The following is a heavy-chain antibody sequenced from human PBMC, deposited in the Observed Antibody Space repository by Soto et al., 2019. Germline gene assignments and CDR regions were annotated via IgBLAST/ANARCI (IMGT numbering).Heavy chain of an antibody. V-gene: IGHV3-30-3*01. CDR1: GFSFSTNV. CDR2: MSPSGAEK. Sequence: PGGSLRLSCAASGFSFSTNVLHWVRQAPGKGLEWVAVMSPSGAEKYYTDSVKGRFTISRDNAKNSLYLQMNSLRAEDTAVYYCARDPSIVLVPAATYYYYYYGMDVWGQGTTVTVSS. D-gene: IGHD2-2*01. J-gene: IGHJ6*02. CDR3: ARDPSIVLVPAATYYYYYYGMDV.